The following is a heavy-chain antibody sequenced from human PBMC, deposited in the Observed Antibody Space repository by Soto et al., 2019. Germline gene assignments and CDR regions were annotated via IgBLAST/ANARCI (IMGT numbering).Heavy chain of an antibody. V-gene: IGHV1-2*02. CDR3: ARYLDTDIEA. CDR2: INPENGDT. Sequence: QVQLVQSGAEVKKPGASVKVSCKASGYSFTACYIHWVRQAPGQGLEWVGWINPENGDTSYAQQFQGRVTMTRDTTISTADEEPNRLRPDGGGVFELARYLDTDIEAWGQGSPVTVSS. CDR1: GYSFTACY. D-gene: IGHD6-25*01. J-gene: IGHJ1*01.